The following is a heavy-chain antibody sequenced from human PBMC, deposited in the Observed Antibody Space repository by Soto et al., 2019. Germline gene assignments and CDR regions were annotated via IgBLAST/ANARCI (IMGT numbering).Heavy chain of an antibody. J-gene: IGHJ4*02. CDR2: IDSRGRTI. Sequence: QVQLVESGGDLVKPGGSLRLSCAASGFNFSDYYMSWIRQAPGKGLEWVSYIDSRGRTISHADSVKGRFTISRDKAKNSLYLQMNSLRAEDTAVYYCARQAARNYFDFWGQGTPVTVSS. CDR1: GFNFSDYY. CDR3: ARQAARNYFDF. D-gene: IGHD6-6*01. V-gene: IGHV3-11*01.